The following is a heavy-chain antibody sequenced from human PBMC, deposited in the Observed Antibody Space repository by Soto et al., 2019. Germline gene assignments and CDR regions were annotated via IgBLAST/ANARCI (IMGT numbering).Heavy chain of an antibody. V-gene: IGHV4-59*01. CDR3: ARALELTSYGMDV. Sequence: SETLSLTCTVSGGSISSYYWSWIRQPPGKGLEWIGYIYYSGSTNYNPSLKSRVTISVDTSKNQFSLKLSSVTAADTAVYYCARALELTSYGMDVWGQGTTVTVSS. CDR2: IYYSGST. D-gene: IGHD1-7*01. J-gene: IGHJ6*02. CDR1: GGSISSYY.